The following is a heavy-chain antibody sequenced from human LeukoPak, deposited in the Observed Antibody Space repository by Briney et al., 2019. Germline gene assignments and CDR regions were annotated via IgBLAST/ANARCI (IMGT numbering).Heavy chain of an antibody. V-gene: IGHV3-30*01. CDR1: GFTFSSYA. CDR2: ISYDGSNK. CDR3: ARDPAPLVGATTLLDY. J-gene: IGHJ4*02. D-gene: IGHD1-26*01. Sequence: GRSLRLSCAASGFTFSSYAMHWVRQAPGKGLEWVAVISYDGSNKYYADSVKGRFTISRDNSKNTLYLQMNSLRAEDTAVYYCARDPAPLVGATTLLDYWGQGTLVTVSS.